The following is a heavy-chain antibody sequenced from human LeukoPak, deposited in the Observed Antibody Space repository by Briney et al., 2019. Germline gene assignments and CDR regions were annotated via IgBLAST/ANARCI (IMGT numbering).Heavy chain of an antibody. CDR1: GFSFSNYA. V-gene: IGHV3-23*01. J-gene: IGHJ1*01. D-gene: IGHD2-2*01. CDR3: AKGGSIVVVPAAEH. CDR2: ISGSGDST. Sequence: AGGSLRLSCAASGFSFSNYAMTWVRQAPGKGLEWVSAISGSGDSTYHADSVKGRFTISRDNSKNTLYLQMISLRAEDTAVYYCAKGGSIVVVPAAEHWGQGTLVTVSS.